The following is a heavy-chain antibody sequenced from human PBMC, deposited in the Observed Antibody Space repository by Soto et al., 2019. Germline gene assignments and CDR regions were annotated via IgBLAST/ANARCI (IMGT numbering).Heavy chain of an antibody. CDR1: GFTFSDHG. Sequence: QVQLVESGGGVVQPGRSVRLSCAASGFTFSDHGMHWVRQAPGKGLEWVAVIWYDGSHKYYADSVKGRFTISRDNYKNTIYLEMNYPTGEDTAVYYCVRDPSIASAGISWYFDLWGRGTLVTVSS. CDR3: VRDPSIASAGISWYFDL. D-gene: IGHD6-13*01. V-gene: IGHV3-33*01. J-gene: IGHJ2*01. CDR2: IWYDGSHK.